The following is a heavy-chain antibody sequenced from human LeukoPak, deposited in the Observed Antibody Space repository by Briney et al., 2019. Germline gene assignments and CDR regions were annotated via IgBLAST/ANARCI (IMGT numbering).Heavy chain of an antibody. CDR3: AKASRFGYSYGPREYFYYMDV. CDR1: GFTFSDCY. D-gene: IGHD5-18*01. J-gene: IGHJ6*03. Sequence: GGSLRLSCAASGFTFSDCYMSWIRQAPGKGLEWVSYISSSVSTKYYADSVKGRFTISRDNAKNSLYLQMNSLRAEDTAVYYCAKASRFGYSYGPREYFYYMDVWGKGTTVTISS. V-gene: IGHV3-11*01. CDR2: ISSSVSTK.